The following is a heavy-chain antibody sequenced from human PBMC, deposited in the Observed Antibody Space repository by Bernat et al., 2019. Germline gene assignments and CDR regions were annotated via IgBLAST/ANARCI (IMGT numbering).Heavy chain of an antibody. CDR1: GFTFSSYA. Sequence: VQLLESGGGLVQPGGSLRLSCAASGFTFSSYAMHWVRQAPGKGLEWVAVISYDGSNKYYADSVKGRFTISRDNSKNTLYLQMNSLRAEDTAVYYCARGDDYDFWSGFVVYWGQGTLVTVSS. D-gene: IGHD3-3*01. J-gene: IGHJ4*02. V-gene: IGHV3-30*01. CDR2: ISYDGSNK. CDR3: ARGDDYDFWSGFVVY.